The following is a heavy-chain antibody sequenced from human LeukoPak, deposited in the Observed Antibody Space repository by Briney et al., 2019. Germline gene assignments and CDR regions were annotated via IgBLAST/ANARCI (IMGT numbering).Heavy chain of an antibody. J-gene: IGHJ4*02. CDR3: ARSPGPLYYDFWSGYIY. CDR1: GGSISSYY. D-gene: IGHD3-3*01. CDR2: IYYSGST. V-gene: IGHV4-59*01. Sequence: SETLSLTCTVSGGSISSYYWSWIRQPPGKGLEWIGYIYYSGSTNYNPSLKSRVTISVDTSKNQFSLKLSSVTAADTAVYYCARSPGPLYYDFWSGYIYWGQGTLVTVSS.